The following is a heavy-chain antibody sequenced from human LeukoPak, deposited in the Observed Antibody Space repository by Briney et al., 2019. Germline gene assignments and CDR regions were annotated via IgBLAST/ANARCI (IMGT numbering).Heavy chain of an antibody. D-gene: IGHD6-19*01. CDR3: ASSSGWSTWGDY. V-gene: IGHV3-30*03. CDR1: GFTFSSYS. J-gene: IGHJ4*02. Sequence: GGSLRLTCAASGFTFSSYSMNWVRQAPGKGLEWVAVISYDGSNKYYADSVKGRFTISRDNSKNTLYLQMNSLRAEDTAVYYCASSSGWSTWGDYWGQGTLVTVSS. CDR2: ISYDGSNK.